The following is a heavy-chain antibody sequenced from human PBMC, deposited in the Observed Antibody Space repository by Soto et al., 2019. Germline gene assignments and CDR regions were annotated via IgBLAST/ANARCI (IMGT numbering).Heavy chain of an antibody. Sequence: SETLSLTCTVSGYSIISGSYLALIRHPPGKGPEWIASIYHGGTTFYNPSLKSRITISVDTSNNQFSLKLTSVTAADTAVYYCARVHVMVVAGSTFDYWGHGTLVTVSS. CDR3: ARVHVMVVAGSTFDY. CDR1: GYSIISGSY. CDR2: IYHGGTT. D-gene: IGHD6-19*01. J-gene: IGHJ4*01. V-gene: IGHV4-38-2*02.